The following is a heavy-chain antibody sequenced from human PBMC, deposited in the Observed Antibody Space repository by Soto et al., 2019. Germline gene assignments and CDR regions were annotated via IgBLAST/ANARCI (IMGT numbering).Heavy chain of an antibody. CDR3: ARRGSSGWYESYFDY. J-gene: IGHJ4*02. D-gene: IGHD6-19*01. CDR2: ISSSGSSI. Sequence: PGGSLRLSCAASGFTLSDYYMSWFRQAPGKGLECISYISSSGSSIYYAGSVKGRFTISRDNAKNSLFLQMNSLTVEDTAVYYCARRGSSGWYESYFDYRGQGMQVTVSS. CDR1: GFTLSDYY. V-gene: IGHV3-11*01.